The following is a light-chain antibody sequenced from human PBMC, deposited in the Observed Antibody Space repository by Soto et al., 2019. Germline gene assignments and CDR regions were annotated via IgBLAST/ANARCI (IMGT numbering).Light chain of an antibody. CDR2: GAS. CDR3: QRYNTVPWT. J-gene: IGKJ1*01. CDR1: LAISNY. Sequence: DIQMTQSPSSLSAFVGDRVTITCRASLAISNYLAWYQQKPGKAPNLLIYGASTLQSGVPSRFAGSGSGTEFSLTITSLQPEDVATYHCQRYNTVPWTFGQGTKVEIK. V-gene: IGKV1-27*01.